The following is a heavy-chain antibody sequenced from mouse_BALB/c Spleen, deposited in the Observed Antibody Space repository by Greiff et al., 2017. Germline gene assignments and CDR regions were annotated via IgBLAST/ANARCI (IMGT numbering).Heavy chain of an antibody. V-gene: IGHV5-6-5*01. CDR1: GFTFSSYA. CDR2: ISSGGST. J-gene: IGHJ4*01. Sequence: DVKLVESGGGLVKPGGSLKLSCAASGFTFSSYAMSWVRQTPEKRLEWVASISSGGSTYYPDSVKGRFTISRDNARNILYLQMSSLRSEDTAMYYCARSLPSYAMDYWGQGTSVTVSS. D-gene: IGHD6-5*01. CDR3: ARSLPSYAMDY.